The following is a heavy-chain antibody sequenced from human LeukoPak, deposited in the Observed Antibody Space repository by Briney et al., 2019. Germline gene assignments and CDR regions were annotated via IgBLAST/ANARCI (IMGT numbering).Heavy chain of an antibody. V-gene: IGHV3-23*01. CDR2: IVNSGGST. J-gene: IGHJ4*02. D-gene: IGHD4-17*01. CDR1: GFTFSSYA. Sequence: GGSLRLSCAASGFTFSSYALSWVRQAPGKGLEWVSTIVNSGGSTYYADSVKGRFTISRDNSKNTVYLQMNSLRAEDTAVYYCAKDIHGDYGGLDYWGQGTLVTVSS. CDR3: AKDIHGDYGGLDY.